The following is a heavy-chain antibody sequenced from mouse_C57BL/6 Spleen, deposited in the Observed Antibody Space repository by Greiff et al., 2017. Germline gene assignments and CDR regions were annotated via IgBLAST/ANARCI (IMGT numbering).Heavy chain of an antibody. CDR2: IHPNSGST. CDR3: ARPYYYGSSYDARDY. Sequence: QVQLQQPGAELVKPGASVKLSCKASGYTFTSYWMHWVKQRPGQGLEWIGMIHPNSGSTNYNEKFKSKATLTVDKSSSTAYMQLSSLTSEDSAVYYGARPYYYGSSYDARDYWGQGTSVTVSS. D-gene: IGHD1-1*01. CDR1: GYTFTSYW. V-gene: IGHV1-64*01. J-gene: IGHJ4*01.